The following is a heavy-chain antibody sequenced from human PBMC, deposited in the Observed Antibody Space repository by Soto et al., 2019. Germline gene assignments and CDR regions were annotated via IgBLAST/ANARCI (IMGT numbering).Heavy chain of an antibody. Sequence: GGSLRLSCAASGVTFSNYAMSWVRQAPGKGLEWVSTISGSGGSTYYADSVKGRFTISRDNSKNTLYLQMNTLRAEDTAIYYCAKANRYCSGSNCYTFDYWGQGTLVTVSS. V-gene: IGHV3-23*01. J-gene: IGHJ4*02. CDR2: ISGSGGST. CDR1: GVTFSNYA. CDR3: AKANRYCSGSNCYTFDY. D-gene: IGHD2-15*01.